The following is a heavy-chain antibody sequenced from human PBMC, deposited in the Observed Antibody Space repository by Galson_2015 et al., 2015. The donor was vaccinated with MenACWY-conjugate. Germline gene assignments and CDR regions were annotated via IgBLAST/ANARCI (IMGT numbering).Heavy chain of an antibody. CDR2: ISPIDSKT. CDR1: GYNFLTYW. V-gene: IGHV5-51*01. J-gene: IGHJ6*02. CDR3: ARHPACGGGMGV. D-gene: IGHD3-16*01. Sequence: QSGAEVTKPGESLQISCTASGYNFLTYWIGWVRQVPGKGLEWVGLISPIDSKTRYSPAFEGRVTISADNSITTAYLQWNSLQASDSAMYYCARHPACGGGMGVWGQGTTVIVSS.